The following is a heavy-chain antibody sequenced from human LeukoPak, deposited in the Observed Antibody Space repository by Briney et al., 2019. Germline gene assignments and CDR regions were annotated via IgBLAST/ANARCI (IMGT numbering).Heavy chain of an antibody. V-gene: IGHV4-59*01. CDR1: GGSISSYY. D-gene: IGHD2-15*01. CDR3: ARFLGSYGGPNWFDP. Sequence: SETLSLTCTVSGGSISSYYWSWIWQPPGKGLEWIGYIYYSGSTNYNPSLKSRVTISVDTSKNQFSLKLSSVTAADTAVYYCARFLGSYGGPNWFDPWGQGTLVTVSS. J-gene: IGHJ5*02. CDR2: IYYSGST.